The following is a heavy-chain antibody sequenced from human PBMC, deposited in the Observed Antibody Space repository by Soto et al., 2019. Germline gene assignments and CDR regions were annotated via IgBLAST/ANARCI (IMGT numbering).Heavy chain of an antibody. CDR1: GFTFSSYS. J-gene: IGHJ4*02. CDR2: ISSSSSYI. V-gene: IGHV3-21*01. D-gene: IGHD2-15*01. Sequence: RGSLRLSCAASGFTFSSYSMNWVRQAPGKGLEWVSSISSSSSYIYYADSVKGRFTISRDNAKNSLYLQMNSLRAEDTAVYYCARALYCSGGSCYLEGAFSFDYWGQGTLVTVSS. CDR3: ARALYCSGGSCYLEGAFSFDY.